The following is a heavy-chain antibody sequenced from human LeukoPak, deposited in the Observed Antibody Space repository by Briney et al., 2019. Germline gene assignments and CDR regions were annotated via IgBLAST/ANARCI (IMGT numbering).Heavy chain of an antibody. Sequence: GGSLRLSCAASGFTFSSYWMSWVRQAPGKGLEWVANIKQDGSEKYYVDSVKGRFTISRDNAKNSLYLQMNSLRAEDTAVYYCARVQNYDYVWGSPYYFDYWGQGTLVTVSS. CDR2: IKQDGSEK. V-gene: IGHV3-7*04. J-gene: IGHJ4*02. CDR3: ARVQNYDYVWGSPYYFDY. CDR1: GFTFSSYW. D-gene: IGHD3-16*01.